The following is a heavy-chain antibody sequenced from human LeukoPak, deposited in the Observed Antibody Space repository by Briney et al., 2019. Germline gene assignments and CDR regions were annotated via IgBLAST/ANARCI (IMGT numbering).Heavy chain of an antibody. V-gene: IGHV3-74*01. CDR3: ARELGYCSSTSCYQYVFDI. Sequence: PGGSLRLSCAASGFTFSSYWMHWVRQAPGKGLVWVSRINSDGSSTSYADSVKGRFTISRDNAKNTLYLQMNSLRAEDTAVYYCARELGYCSSTSCYQYVFDIWGQGTMVTVSS. J-gene: IGHJ3*02. D-gene: IGHD2-2*01. CDR2: INSDGSST. CDR1: GFTFSSYW.